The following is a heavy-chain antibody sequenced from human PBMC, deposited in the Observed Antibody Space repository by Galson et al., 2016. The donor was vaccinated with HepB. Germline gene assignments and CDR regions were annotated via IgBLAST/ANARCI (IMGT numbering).Heavy chain of an antibody. CDR2: IIPLFRTP. CDR1: GDTFRNYA. J-gene: IGHJ4*02. V-gene: IGHV1-69*13. Sequence: SVKVSCKASGDTFRNYAINWVRQAPGQGLEWMGGIIPLFRTPKYAQGLQGRVSITADESTSTAYMELSSLTSEDTAVYYCARPHNSNWYFDYWGQGTLVTVSS. CDR3: ARPHNSNWYFDY. D-gene: IGHD6-13*01.